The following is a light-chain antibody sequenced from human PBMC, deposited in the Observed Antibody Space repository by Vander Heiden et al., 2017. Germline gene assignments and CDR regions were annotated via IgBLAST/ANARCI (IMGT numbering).Light chain of an antibody. CDR1: SSDVGGYNY. CDR3: SSYTSSSKV. CDR2: GGS. Sequence: QSALTQPASVSGSPGQSITISCTGTSSDVGGYNYVSWYQQHPGKAPKLIVYGGSNRPSGVSNRFSGSKSGNTASLTISGLQAEDEADYYCSSYTSSSKVFGTGTKVTVL. V-gene: IGLV2-14*01. J-gene: IGLJ1*01.